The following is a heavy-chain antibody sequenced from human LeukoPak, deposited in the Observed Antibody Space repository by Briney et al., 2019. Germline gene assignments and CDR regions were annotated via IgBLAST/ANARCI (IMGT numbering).Heavy chain of an antibody. V-gene: IGHV7-4-1*02. D-gene: IGHD2-21*02. CDR2: INTNTGNP. Sequence: ASVKVSCKASGYTFTSYAMNWVRQAPGQGLEWMGWINTNTGNPTYAQGFTGRFVFSLDTSVSTAYLQISSLKVEDTAVYYCARDKVPPAYCGGDCYSVFDPWGQGTLVTVSS. J-gene: IGHJ5*02. CDR1: GYTFTSYA. CDR3: ARDKVPPAYCGGDCYSVFDP.